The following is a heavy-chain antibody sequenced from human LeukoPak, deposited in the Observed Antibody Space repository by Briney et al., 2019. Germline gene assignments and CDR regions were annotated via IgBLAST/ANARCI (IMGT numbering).Heavy chain of an antibody. D-gene: IGHD5-12*01. CDR1: GFTFGNYW. CDR3: ASFPVATISGAIDY. Sequence: GGSLRLSCAASGFTFGNYWMHWVRQAPGKGLVWVSRINTDGSSTSYVDSVKGRFTISRDNAKNTLYLQMNNLRAEDTAVYYCASFPVATISGAIDYWGQGTLVTVSS. CDR2: INTDGSST. V-gene: IGHV3-74*01. J-gene: IGHJ4*02.